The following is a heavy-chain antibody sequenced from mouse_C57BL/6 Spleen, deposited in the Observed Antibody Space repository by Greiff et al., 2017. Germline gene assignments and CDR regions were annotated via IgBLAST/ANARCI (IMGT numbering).Heavy chain of an antibody. Sequence: VQLQQPGAELVKPGASVKMSCKASGYTFTSYWITWVKQRPGQGLEWFGDIYPGSGSTNYNEKFKSKATLTVDTSSSTAYMQLSSLTSEDSAVYYCARGIYDGYYVNDFDYWGQGTTLTVSS. D-gene: IGHD2-3*01. J-gene: IGHJ2*01. CDR3: ARGIYDGYYVNDFDY. CDR2: IYPGSGST. V-gene: IGHV1-55*01. CDR1: GYTFTSYW.